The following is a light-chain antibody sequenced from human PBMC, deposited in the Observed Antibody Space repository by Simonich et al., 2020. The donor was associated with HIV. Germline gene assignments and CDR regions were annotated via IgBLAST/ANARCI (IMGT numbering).Light chain of an antibody. V-gene: IGLV1-47*02. J-gene: IGLJ3*02. CDR2: SNK. CDR1: SSNIGSNY. Sequence: QSVLTQPPSASGTPGQRVTISCSGSSSNIGSNYVYWYQQFPGTAPKLLIYSNKQRPSGVPDRFSGSKSGTSASLAISVLQSEDEADYYCQSYDSRLSGWVFGGGTKLTVV. CDR3: QSYDSRLSGWV.